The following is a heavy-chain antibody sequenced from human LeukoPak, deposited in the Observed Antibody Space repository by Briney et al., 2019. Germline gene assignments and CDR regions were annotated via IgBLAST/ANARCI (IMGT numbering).Heavy chain of an antibody. Sequence: SETLSLTCTVSGGSISSSSYYWGWIRQPPGKGLEWVGSIYYSGSTYYNPSLKSRVTISVDTSKNQFSLKLSSVTAADTAVYYCARFWYSSGWSYFDYWGQGTLVTVSS. CDR2: IYYSGST. J-gene: IGHJ4*02. CDR3: ARFWYSSGWSYFDY. V-gene: IGHV4-39*07. D-gene: IGHD6-19*01. CDR1: GGSISSSSYY.